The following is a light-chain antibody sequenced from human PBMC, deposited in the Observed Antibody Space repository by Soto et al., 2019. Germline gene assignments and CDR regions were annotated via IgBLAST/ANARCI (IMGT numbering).Light chain of an antibody. Sequence: DIQMTQSPSTLSASVGARVTITCRASQSISSWLAWYQQKPGKAPKLLIYKASSLQSGVPSRFSGSGSGTEFTLTISSLQPDDFASYYCQQYNSYSPGTFAQETKVDIK. V-gene: IGKV1-5*03. CDR1: QSISSW. J-gene: IGKJ1*01. CDR3: QQYNSYSPGT. CDR2: KAS.